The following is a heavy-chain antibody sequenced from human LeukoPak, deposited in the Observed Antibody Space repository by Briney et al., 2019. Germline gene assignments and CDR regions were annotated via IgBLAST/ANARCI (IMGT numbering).Heavy chain of an antibody. CDR3: AKVGSSWKNYFDY. CDR1: GFTFSSYG. V-gene: IGHV3-23*01. Sequence: GSLRLSCAASGFTFSSYGMSWVRQAPGKGLVWVSAISGSGGSTYYADSVKGRFTISRDNSKNTLYLQMNSLRAEDTAVYYCAKVGSSWKNYFDYWGQGTLVTVSS. CDR2: ISGSGGST. J-gene: IGHJ4*02. D-gene: IGHD6-13*01.